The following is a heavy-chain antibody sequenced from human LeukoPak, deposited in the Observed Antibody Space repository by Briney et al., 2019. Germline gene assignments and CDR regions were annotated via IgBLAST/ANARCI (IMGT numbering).Heavy chain of an antibody. V-gene: IGHV4-4*07. Sequence: SETLSLTCTVSGGSISGYYWSWFRQPAGKGLEWIGRVYTSGTTNYIPSLKSRVTMSIDTSKNQFSLKLTSVTAADTAVYYCARGFGHPWGQGTLVTVSS. D-gene: IGHD3-10*01. CDR1: GGSISGYY. CDR2: VYTSGTT. CDR3: ARGFGHP. J-gene: IGHJ5*02.